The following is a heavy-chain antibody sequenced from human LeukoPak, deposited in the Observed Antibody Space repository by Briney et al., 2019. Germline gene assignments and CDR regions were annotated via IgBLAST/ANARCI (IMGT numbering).Heavy chain of an antibody. CDR1: GYTFTGYY. V-gene: IGHV1-2*02. J-gene: IGHJ4*02. CDR3: ARDLAYSSSWLDYFDY. CDR2: INPNSGGT. D-gene: IGHD6-13*01. Sequence: ASVTVSCKASGYTFTGYYMHWVRQAPGQGLEWMGWINPNSGGTNYAQTFQGRVTMTRDTSISTAYMELSRLRSDDTAVYYRARDLAYSSSWLDYFDYWGQGTLVTVSS.